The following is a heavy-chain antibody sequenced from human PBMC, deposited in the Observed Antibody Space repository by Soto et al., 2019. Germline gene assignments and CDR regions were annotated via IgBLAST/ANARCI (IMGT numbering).Heavy chain of an antibody. CDR3: ARVVPAAIDYYGMDV. CDR1: GYSFTSYW. CDR2: IDPSDSYT. J-gene: IGHJ6*02. V-gene: IGHV5-10-1*01. D-gene: IGHD2-2*01. Sequence: GESLKISCKGSGYSFTSYWISWVRQMPGKGLEWMGRIDPSDSYTNYSPSFQGHVTISADKSISTAYLQWSSLKASDTAMCYCARVVPAAIDYYGMDVWGQGTTVTVSS.